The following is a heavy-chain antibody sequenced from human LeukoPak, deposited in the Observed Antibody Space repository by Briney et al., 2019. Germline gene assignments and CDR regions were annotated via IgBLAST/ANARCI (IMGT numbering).Heavy chain of an antibody. CDR3: ARERAYCGGDCYSENWYFDL. J-gene: IGHJ2*01. V-gene: IGHV1-69*04. CDR2: IIPILGIA. D-gene: IGHD2-21*02. Sequence: ASVKVSCKASGGTFSSYAISWVRQAPGQGLEWMGRIIPILGIANYAQKFQGRVTITAAKSTSTAYMELSNLRSEDTAVYYCARERAYCGGDCYSENWYFDLWGRGTLVTVSS. CDR1: GGTFSSYA.